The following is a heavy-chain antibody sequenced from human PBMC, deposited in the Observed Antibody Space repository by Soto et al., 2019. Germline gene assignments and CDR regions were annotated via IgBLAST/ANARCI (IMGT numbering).Heavy chain of an antibody. CDR2: IGTAGDT. CDR3: ARVRAVYGDYAFDI. V-gene: IGHV3-13*01. CDR1: GFTFSSYD. J-gene: IGHJ3*02. D-gene: IGHD4-17*01. Sequence: GGSLRLSCAASGFTFSSYDMHWVRQATGKGLEWVSAIGTAGDTYYPGSVKGRFTISRENAKNSLYLQMNSLRAGDTAVYYCARVRAVYGDYAFDIWGQGTMVTVSS.